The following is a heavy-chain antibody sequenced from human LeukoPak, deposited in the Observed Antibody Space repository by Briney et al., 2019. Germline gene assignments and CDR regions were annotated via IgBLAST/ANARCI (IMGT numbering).Heavy chain of an antibody. V-gene: IGHV4-59*08. Sequence: SETLSLTCTVSGGSFSNYYWSWIRQPPGKGLEWIGYIYYSGSTNYNPSLKSRVTISVDTSKNQFSLNLSSVTAADTAVYYCARHVHPWNYVSWFDPWGQGTLVTVSS. CDR1: GGSFSNYY. D-gene: IGHD1-7*01. CDR3: ARHVHPWNYVSWFDP. J-gene: IGHJ5*02. CDR2: IYYSGST.